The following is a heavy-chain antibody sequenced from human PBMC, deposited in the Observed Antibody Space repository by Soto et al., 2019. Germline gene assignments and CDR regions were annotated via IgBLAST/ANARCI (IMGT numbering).Heavy chain of an antibody. Sequence: SETLSLTCSVSGDSISSSYWSWIRQPPGKGLEWIGYIYYSGSTNYNPSLKSRVTISLDTSKNQFSLKLSSVTAADTAVYYCARGYNWFDPWGQGTLVTVPQ. CDR3: ARGYNWFDP. V-gene: IGHV4-59*01. J-gene: IGHJ5*02. CDR1: GDSISSSY. CDR2: IYYSGST.